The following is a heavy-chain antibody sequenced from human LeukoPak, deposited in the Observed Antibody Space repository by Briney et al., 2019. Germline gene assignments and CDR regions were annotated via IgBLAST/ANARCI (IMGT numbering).Heavy chain of an antibody. V-gene: IGHV3-23*01. D-gene: IGHD3-16*01. CDR1: GCIFSNYA. CDR3: TKITQILLRGGHFDY. Sequence: GGSLRLSCAASGCIFSNYAMRWVRQAPGKGLEWVAGISASATNTYYADSVKGQFTISRDNSKKTLFLQMNNLRVDDTGKYFCTKITQILLRGGHFDYWGQGTLVTVSS. CDR2: ISASATNT. J-gene: IGHJ4*02.